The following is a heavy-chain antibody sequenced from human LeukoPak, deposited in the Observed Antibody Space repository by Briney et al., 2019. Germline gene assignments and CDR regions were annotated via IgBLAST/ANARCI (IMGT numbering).Heavy chain of an antibody. J-gene: IGHJ4*02. D-gene: IGHD2-15*01. CDR1: GFTFSDYS. Sequence: GGSLRLSCAASGFTFSDYSMNWVRQAPGKGLEWVSWITSSSDSIYYADSVKGRFTISRDNSKNTLYLQMNSLRAEDTAVYYCAKRYCGGGTCRTDYWGQGTLVTVSS. V-gene: IGHV3-48*01. CDR3: AKRYCGGGTCRTDY. CDR2: ITSSSDSI.